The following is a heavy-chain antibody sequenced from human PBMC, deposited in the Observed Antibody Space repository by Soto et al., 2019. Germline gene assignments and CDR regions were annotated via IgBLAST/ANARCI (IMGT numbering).Heavy chain of an antibody. Sequence: ASVKVSCKASGGTFSSYAISWVRQAPGQGLEWMGGINPYIVGTNYAQKLQGRVTTTTDTSANTAFMDLSRLTSDDTAVYYCARAWGPTWYFDYWGQGTLVTV. CDR1: GGTFSSYA. D-gene: IGHD3-16*01. V-gene: IGHV1-2*02. CDR2: INPYIVGT. J-gene: IGHJ4*02. CDR3: ARAWGPTWYFDY.